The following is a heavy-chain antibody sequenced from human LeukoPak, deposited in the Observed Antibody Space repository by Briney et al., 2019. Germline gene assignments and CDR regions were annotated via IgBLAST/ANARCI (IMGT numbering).Heavy chain of an antibody. V-gene: IGHV4-59*01. Sequence: PSETLSLTCTVSGGCISGYYWGWIWQRPGKGLESRGDIYDSRSTDYNPSLTSRVTISVDTSKNQFSLKLRSVTAADTAMYYCARPAVLMDAYGIDAFDICGPGTMVTVSS. CDR3: ARPAVLMDAYGIDAFDI. CDR1: GGCISGYY. CDR2: IYDSRST. J-gene: IGHJ3*02. D-gene: IGHD4-23*01.